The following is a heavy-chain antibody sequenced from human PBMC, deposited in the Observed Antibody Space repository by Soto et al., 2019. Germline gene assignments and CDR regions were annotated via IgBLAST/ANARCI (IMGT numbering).Heavy chain of an antibody. CDR2: IWYDGSNK. V-gene: IGHV3-33*01. J-gene: IGHJ4*02. CDR1: GFTFSSYG. CDR3: ARDCIAVAGNYFDY. D-gene: IGHD6-19*01. Sequence: QVQLVESGGGVVRPGRSLRLSCAASGFTFSSYGMHWVRQAPGKGLEWVAVIWYDGSNKYYADSVKGRFTISRDNSKNTLYLQMNSLRAEDTAVYYCARDCIAVAGNYFDYWGQGTLVTVSS.